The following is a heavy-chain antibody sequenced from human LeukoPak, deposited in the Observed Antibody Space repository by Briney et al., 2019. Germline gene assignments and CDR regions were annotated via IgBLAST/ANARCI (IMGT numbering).Heavy chain of an antibody. Sequence: GESLKISCQGSGYNFTRYWIGWLRQMPGKGLEWMGIIYPGDSDTRYSPSFQGQVSISVDKSITTAYLQWSSLKASDTAMYYCARFSATYNWFDPWGQGTLVTVSS. CDR3: ARFSATYNWFDP. V-gene: IGHV5-51*01. CDR1: GYNFTRYW. CDR2: IYPGDSDT. J-gene: IGHJ5*02. D-gene: IGHD2-15*01.